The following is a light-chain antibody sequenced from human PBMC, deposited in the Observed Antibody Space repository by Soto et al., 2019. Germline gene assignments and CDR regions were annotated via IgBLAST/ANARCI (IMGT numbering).Light chain of an antibody. Sequence: QSVLTHPASVSGSPGQSITISCTGTSSDIGGYNYVSWYQQHPGKAPKLMIYEVSNRPSGVSNRFSGSKSGNTASLTLSGLQAEDEADYYCNSYTSSSTRVFGTGTKVTVL. CDR3: NSYTSSSTRV. V-gene: IGLV2-14*01. CDR1: SSDIGGYNY. CDR2: EVS. J-gene: IGLJ1*01.